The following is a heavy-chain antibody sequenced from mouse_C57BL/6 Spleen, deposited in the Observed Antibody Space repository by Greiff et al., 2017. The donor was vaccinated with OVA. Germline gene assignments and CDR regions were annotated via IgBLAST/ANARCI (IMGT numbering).Heavy chain of an antibody. CDR1: GYTFTSYW. J-gene: IGHJ2*01. CDR2: IDPSDSYT. Sequence: QVQLQQSGAELVMPGASVKLSCKASGYTFTSYWMHWVKQRPGQGLEWIGEIDPSDSYTNYNQKFKGKSTLTVDKSSSTAYMQLSSLTSEDSAVYYCLTGVYFDYWGQGTTLTVSS. D-gene: IGHD4-1*01. V-gene: IGHV1-69*01. CDR3: LTGVYFDY.